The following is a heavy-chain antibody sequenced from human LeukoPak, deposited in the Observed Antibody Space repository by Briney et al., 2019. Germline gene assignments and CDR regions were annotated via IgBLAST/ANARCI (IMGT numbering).Heavy chain of an antibody. CDR1: GFTFSSYA. J-gene: IGHJ4*02. CDR2: IPYDGSNK. D-gene: IGHD3-9*01. Sequence: GGSLRLSCAASGFTFSSYAMHWVRQAPGKGLEWVAVIPYDGSNKYYADSVKGRFTISRDNSKNTLYLQMNSLRAEDTAVYYCARSSLRYFDPPDYWGQGTLVTVSS. V-gene: IGHV3-30-3*01. CDR3: ARSSLRYFDPPDY.